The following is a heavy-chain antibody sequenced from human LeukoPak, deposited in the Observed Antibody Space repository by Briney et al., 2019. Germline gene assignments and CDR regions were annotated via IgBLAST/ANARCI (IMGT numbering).Heavy chain of an antibody. CDR1: GYSISSGYY. CDR2: IYHSGST. D-gene: IGHD1-26*01. CDR3: ARLGGSGCYRKGSFDY. V-gene: IGHV4-38-2*01. J-gene: IGHJ4*02. Sequence: SETLSLTCAVSGYSISSGYYWGWIRQPPGEGLEWIRSIYHSGSTYYNPSLKSRVTISVDTSKNQFSLKLSSVTAADTAVYYCARLGGSGCYRKGSFDYWGQGTLVTVSS.